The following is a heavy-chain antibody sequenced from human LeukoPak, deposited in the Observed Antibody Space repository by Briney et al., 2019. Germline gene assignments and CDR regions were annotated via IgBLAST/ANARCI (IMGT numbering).Heavy chain of an antibody. D-gene: IGHD6-19*01. V-gene: IGHV3-30*18. Sequence: PGRSLRLSCAASGFTFSSYGMHWVRPAPGKGLEWVAVISYDGSNKYYADSVKGRFTISRDNSKNTLYLQMNSLRAEDTAVYYCAKDLGSGWDFDYWGQGTLVTVSS. J-gene: IGHJ4*02. CDR3: AKDLGSGWDFDY. CDR2: ISYDGSNK. CDR1: GFTFSSYG.